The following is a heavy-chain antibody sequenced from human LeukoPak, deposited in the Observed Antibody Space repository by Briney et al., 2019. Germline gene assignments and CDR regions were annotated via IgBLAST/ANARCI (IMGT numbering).Heavy chain of an antibody. Sequence: ASVKVSCKTSGYTFSNYGVSWVRQAPGQGLEWMGWISAYNINTNYAQKFQGRLTMTTDTSTSTAYMELRSLRSDDTAVYYCARGARISSSWYSSVWGQGTLVTVSS. V-gene: IGHV1-18*01. D-gene: IGHD2-2*01. CDR3: ARGARISSSWYSSV. J-gene: IGHJ4*02. CDR2: ISAYNINT. CDR1: GYTFSNYG.